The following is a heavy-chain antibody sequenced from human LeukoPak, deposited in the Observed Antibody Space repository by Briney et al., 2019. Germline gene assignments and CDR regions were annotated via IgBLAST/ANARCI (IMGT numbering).Heavy chain of an antibody. CDR2: IYYSGST. CDR1: GGPISSYY. CDR3: ARSRKFRDWFDP. J-gene: IGHJ5*02. Sequence: PSETLSLTCTVSGGPISSYYWSWIRQPPAKRLEWLGYIYYSGSTNYNPSLKSRVTISVDTSKNQFSLKLSSVTAADTAVYYCARSRKFRDWFDPWGQGTLVTVSS. V-gene: IGHV4-59*01.